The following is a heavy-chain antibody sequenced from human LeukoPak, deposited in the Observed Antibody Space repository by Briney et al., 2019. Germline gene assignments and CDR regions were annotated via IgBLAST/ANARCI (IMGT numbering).Heavy chain of an antibody. Sequence: SETLSLTCTVSGGSISSSSYHWGWIRQPPGKGLEWIGSIQYSGSTYYNPSLKSRVTISVDTSKNQFSLKLSSVTAADTAVYYCARDSARGYSGYDYGSFDYWGQGTLVTVSS. CDR1: GGSISSSSYH. D-gene: IGHD5-12*01. CDR2: IQYSGST. CDR3: ARDSARGYSGYDYGSFDY. J-gene: IGHJ4*02. V-gene: IGHV4-39*07.